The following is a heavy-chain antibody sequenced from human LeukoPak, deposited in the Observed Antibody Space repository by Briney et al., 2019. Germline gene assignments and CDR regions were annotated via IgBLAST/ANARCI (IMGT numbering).Heavy chain of an antibody. J-gene: IGHJ4*02. D-gene: IGHD3-10*01. V-gene: IGHV4-59*08. CDR3: ARRRAGAFDY. CDR1: GGSISSYY. CDR2: IYYSGST. Sequence: SETLSLTCTVSGGSISSYYWSWIRQPPGKGLEWIGYIYYSGSTNYNPSLKSRVTISEDTSKNQLSLRLSSVTAADTAVYYCARRRAGAFDYWGQGTLVTVSS.